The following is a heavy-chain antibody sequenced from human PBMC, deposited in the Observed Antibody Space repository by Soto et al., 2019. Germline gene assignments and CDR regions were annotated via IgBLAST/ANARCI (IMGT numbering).Heavy chain of an antibody. CDR3: AKDFEGEYYFVY. CDR2: ISYDGSNK. J-gene: IGHJ4*02. D-gene: IGHD3-16*01. V-gene: IGHV3-30*18. CDR1: GFTFSSYG. Sequence: QVQLVESGGGVVQPGRSLRLSCAASGFTFSSYGMHWVRQAPGKGLEWVAVISYDGSNKYYADSVKGRFTISRDNSKNTLYLQMNSLRADDTAVYYCAKDFEGEYYFVYWGQGTPVTVSS.